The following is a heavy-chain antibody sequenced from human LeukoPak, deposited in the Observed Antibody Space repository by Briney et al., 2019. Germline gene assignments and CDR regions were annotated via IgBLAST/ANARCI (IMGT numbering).Heavy chain of an antibody. CDR1: GCSVSSYA. Sequence: SVKVSCKASGCSVSSYAISGVRQATGQWLEWMGGTIPIFGTANYAQKFQGRVTITADESTSTAYMELSSLRSEDTAVYYCARVDIGYYYYGMDVWGQGTTVTVSS. V-gene: IGHV1-69*13. CDR3: ARVDIGYYYYGMDV. D-gene: IGHD5-12*01. J-gene: IGHJ6*02. CDR2: TIPIFGTA.